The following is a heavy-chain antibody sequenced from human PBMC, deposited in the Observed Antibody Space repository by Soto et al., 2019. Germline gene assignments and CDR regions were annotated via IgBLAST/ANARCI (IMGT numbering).Heavy chain of an antibody. CDR2: ISAYNGNT. D-gene: IGHD3-16*02. CDR3: ARDSPNYDYVWGSYRVDY. Sequence: ASVKVSCKASGYTFTSYGISWVRQAPGQGLEWMGWISAYNGNTNYAQKLQGRVTMTTDTSTSTAYMELRSLRSDDTAVYYCARDSPNYDYVWGSYRVDYWGQGTLVTVS. J-gene: IGHJ4*02. CDR1: GYTFTSYG. V-gene: IGHV1-18*01.